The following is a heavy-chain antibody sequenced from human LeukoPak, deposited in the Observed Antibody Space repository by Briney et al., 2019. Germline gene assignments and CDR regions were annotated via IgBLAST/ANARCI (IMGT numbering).Heavy chain of an antibody. CDR3: ARHGRIAVAGRWWFDP. CDR2: IYYSGST. Sequence: PSETLSLTCTVSGGSISSRNYYWAWIRQPPGTGLEWIGNIYYSGSTYYNPSLKSRLTISVDTSKNQFSLKLSSVTAADTAVYYCARHGRIAVAGRWWFDPWGQGTLVTVSS. V-gene: IGHV4-39*01. J-gene: IGHJ5*02. CDR1: GGSISSRNYY. D-gene: IGHD6-19*01.